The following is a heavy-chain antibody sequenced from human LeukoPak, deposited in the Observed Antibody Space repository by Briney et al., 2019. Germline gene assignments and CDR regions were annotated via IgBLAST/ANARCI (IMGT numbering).Heavy chain of an antibody. CDR2: IRYDGSNK. Sequence: GGSLRLSCVASGFTFSYNGMHWVRQAPGKGLEWVAFIRYDGSNKYYADSVKGRFTISRDNSKNTLYLQMNSLRAEDTAVYYCARDIIDYYDSSGPTPDFDYWGQGTLVTVSS. V-gene: IGHV3-30*02. D-gene: IGHD3-22*01. CDR3: ARDIIDYYDSSGPTPDFDY. J-gene: IGHJ4*02. CDR1: GFTFSYNG.